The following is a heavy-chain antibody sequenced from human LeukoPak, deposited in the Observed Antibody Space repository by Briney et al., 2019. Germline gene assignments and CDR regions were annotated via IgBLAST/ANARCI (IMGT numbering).Heavy chain of an antibody. J-gene: IGHJ4*02. CDR1: GYTFTSYY. CDR3: ARTRVVAPFDY. V-gene: IGHV1-46*01. Sequence: ASVKVSCKASGYTFTSYYMHWVRQAPGQGLEWMGIINPSGGSTSYAQKFQGRVTMTRDTSISTAYMELSRLRSDDTAVYYCARTRVVAPFDYWGQGTLVTVSS. D-gene: IGHD3-3*01. CDR2: INPSGGST.